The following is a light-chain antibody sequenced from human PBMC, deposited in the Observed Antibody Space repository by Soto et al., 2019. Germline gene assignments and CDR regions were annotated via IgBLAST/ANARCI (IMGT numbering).Light chain of an antibody. J-gene: IGLJ1*01. CDR2: EVS. CDR1: SSDVGGYNS. V-gene: IGLV2-8*01. CDR3: SSYAGSSNYV. Sequence: QSALTQPPSASGSPGQSVTISCTGTSSDVGGYNSVSWYQHHPGKAPKLMIYEVSKRPSGVPDRFSGSKSANTASLTVSGLQAADEADYYCSSYAGSSNYVFGTGTKLTVL.